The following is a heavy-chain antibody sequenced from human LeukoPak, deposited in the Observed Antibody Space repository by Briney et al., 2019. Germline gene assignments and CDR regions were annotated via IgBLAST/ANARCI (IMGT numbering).Heavy chain of an antibody. D-gene: IGHD6-6*01. Sequence: GGSLRLSCAASGFTFSSYSMNWVRQAPGKGLEWVANIKQDGSEKYYVDSVKGRFTISRDNAKNSLYLQMNSLRAEDTAVYYCAKVEYSSNIPQHWGQGTLVTVSS. CDR2: IKQDGSEK. CDR1: GFTFSSYS. CDR3: AKVEYSSNIPQH. V-gene: IGHV3-7*01. J-gene: IGHJ1*01.